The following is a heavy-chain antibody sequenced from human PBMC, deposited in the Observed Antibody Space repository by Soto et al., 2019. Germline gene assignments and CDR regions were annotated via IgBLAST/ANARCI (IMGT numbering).Heavy chain of an antibody. CDR2: INHSGST. D-gene: IGHD6-13*01. J-gene: IGHJ6*02. V-gene: IGHV4-34*01. CDR3: ARGWPSSFSSSWYESYYYYGMDV. CDR1: GGSFSGYY. Sequence: SETLSLTCAVYGGSFSGYYWSWIRQPPGKGLEWIGEINHSGSTNYNPSLKSRVTISVDTSKNQFSLKLSSVTAADTAVYYCARGWPSSFSSSWYESYYYYGMDVWGQGTTVTVSS.